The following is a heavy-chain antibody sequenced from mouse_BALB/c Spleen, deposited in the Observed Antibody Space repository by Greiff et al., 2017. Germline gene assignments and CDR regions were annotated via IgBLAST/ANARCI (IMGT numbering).Heavy chain of an antibody. J-gene: IGHJ3*01. Sequence: EVQLVESGGGLVKPGGSLKLSCAASGFTFSDFYMYWVRQTPEKRLEWVATISDGGSYTYYPDSVKGRFTISRDNAKNNLYLQMSSLKSEDTAMYYCARAITRGGSWFAYWGQGTLVTVSA. CDR2: ISDGGSYT. CDR3: ARAITRGGSWFAY. CDR1: GFTFSDFY. V-gene: IGHV5-4*02. D-gene: IGHD2-4*01.